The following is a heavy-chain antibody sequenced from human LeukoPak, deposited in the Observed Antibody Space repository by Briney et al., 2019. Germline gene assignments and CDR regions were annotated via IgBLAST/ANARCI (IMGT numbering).Heavy chain of an antibody. V-gene: IGHV3-23*01. CDR2: ITTGDGNT. Sequence: GGSLRLSCTASGFTFSSYTMTWVRQAPGKGLKWASTITTGDGNTYYADSVKGRFTVSRDDSKDTLYLQMNSLRAEDTAVYYCAKDGGLWVSAHWGDSWGRGTLVTVSS. CDR1: GFTFSSYT. J-gene: IGHJ4*02. CDR3: AKDGGLWVSAHWGDS. D-gene: IGHD7-27*01.